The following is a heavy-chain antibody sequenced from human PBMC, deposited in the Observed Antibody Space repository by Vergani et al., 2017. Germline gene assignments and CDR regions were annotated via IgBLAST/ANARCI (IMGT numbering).Heavy chain of an antibody. CDR1: GGTFSSYT. CDR2: IIPILGIA. V-gene: IGHV1-69*08. D-gene: IGHD3-10*01. CDR3: AREVVRGVIIKNWFDP. J-gene: IGHJ5*02. Sequence: QVQLVQSGAEVKKPGSSVKVSCKASGGTFSSYTISWVRQAPGQGLEWMGRIIPILGIANYAQKFQGRVTITADKSTSTAYMELSSLRSEDTAVYYCAREVVRGVIIKNWFDPWGQGTLVTVSS.